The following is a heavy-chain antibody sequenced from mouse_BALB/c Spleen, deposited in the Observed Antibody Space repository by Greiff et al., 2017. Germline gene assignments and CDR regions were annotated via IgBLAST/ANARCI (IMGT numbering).Heavy chain of an antibody. CDR2: ISNGGGST. D-gene: IGHD3-3*01. CDR1: GFTFSSYT. Sequence: EVQGVESGGGLVQPGGSLKLSCAASGFTFSSYTMSWVRQTPEKRLEWVAYISNGGGSTYYPDTVKGRFTISRDNAKNTLYLQMSSLKSEDTAMYYCARRGLGWFAYWGQGTLVTVSA. V-gene: IGHV5-12-2*01. J-gene: IGHJ3*01. CDR3: ARRGLGWFAY.